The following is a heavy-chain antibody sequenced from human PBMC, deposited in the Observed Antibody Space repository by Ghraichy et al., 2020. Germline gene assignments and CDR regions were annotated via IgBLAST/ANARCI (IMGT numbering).Heavy chain of an antibody. V-gene: IGHV1-18*01. CDR3: ARNIAAAGPSDY. D-gene: IGHD6-13*01. CDR1: GYTFTSYD. CDR2: ISAYNGNT. J-gene: IGHJ4*02. Sequence: ASVKVSCKASGYTFTSYDISWVRQAPGQGLEWMGWISAYNGNTNYAQKLQGRVTMTTDTSTSTAYMELRSLRSDDTAVYYCARNIAAAGPSDYWGQGTLVTVSS.